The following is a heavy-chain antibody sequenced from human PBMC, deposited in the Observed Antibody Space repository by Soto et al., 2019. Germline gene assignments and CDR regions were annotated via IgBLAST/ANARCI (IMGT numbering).Heavy chain of an antibody. CDR1: GDSVSSNSAA. CDR3: ARDNIVRTVDLFDY. CDR2: TYYRSRWYN. J-gene: IGHJ4*02. V-gene: IGHV6-1*01. D-gene: IGHD5-12*01. Sequence: SQTLSLTCAISGDSVSSNSAAWHWFRQSPSRGLEWLGRTYYRSRWYNDYSLSLESRITIKPDTSKNQFSLHLNSVTPEDTAVYYCARDNIVRTVDLFDYWGQGTLVTVSS.